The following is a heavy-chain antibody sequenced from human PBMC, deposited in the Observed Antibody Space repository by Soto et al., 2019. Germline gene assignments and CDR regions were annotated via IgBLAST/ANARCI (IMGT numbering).Heavy chain of an antibody. J-gene: IGHJ1*01. CDR3: AKGVPGIAVAGTGYFQH. Sequence: GGSLRLSCAASGFTFSSYAMSWVRQAPGKGLEWVSGISGSGDSTYYADSVKGRFTISRDNSKNTLYLQMNSLRAEDTSVYYCAKGVPGIAVAGTGYFQHWGQGT. CDR2: ISGSGDST. D-gene: IGHD6-19*01. V-gene: IGHV3-23*01. CDR1: GFTFSSYA.